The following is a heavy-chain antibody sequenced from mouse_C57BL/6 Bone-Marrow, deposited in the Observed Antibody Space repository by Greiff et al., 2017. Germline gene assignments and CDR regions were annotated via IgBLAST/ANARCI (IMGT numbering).Heavy chain of an antibody. V-gene: IGHV1-50*01. Sequence: QVQLQQPGAELVKPGASVKLSCKASGYTFTSYWMQWVKQRPGQGLEWIGEIDPYDSYTNYNQKFKGKATLTVDTSSSTAYMQLSSLSSEDSAVYYCAREYYGPWAQGTLVTVSA. J-gene: IGHJ3*01. CDR3: AREYYGP. D-gene: IGHD1-2*01. CDR2: IDPYDSYT. CDR1: GYTFTSYW.